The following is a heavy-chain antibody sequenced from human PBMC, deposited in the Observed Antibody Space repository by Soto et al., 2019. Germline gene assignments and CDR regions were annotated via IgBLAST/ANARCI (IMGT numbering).Heavy chain of an antibody. D-gene: IGHD3-10*01. J-gene: IGHJ4*02. V-gene: IGHV4-34*01. CDR1: GGSFSGYY. CDR3: ARGWAHYYGSGSYSY. Sequence: KASETLSLTCAVYGGSFSGYYWSWIRQPPGKGLEWIGEINHSGSTNYNPSLKSRVTISVDTSKNQFSLKLSSVTAADTAVYYCARGWAHYYGSGSYSYWGQGTLVTVSS. CDR2: INHSGST.